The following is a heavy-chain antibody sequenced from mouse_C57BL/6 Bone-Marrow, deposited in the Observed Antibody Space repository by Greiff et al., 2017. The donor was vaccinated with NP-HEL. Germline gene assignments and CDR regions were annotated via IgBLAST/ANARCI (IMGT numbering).Heavy chain of an antibody. CDR1: GYTFTDYY. V-gene: IGHV1-26*01. Sequence: VQLQQSGPELVKPGASVKISCKASGYTFTDYYMNWVKQSHGKSLEWIGDINPNNGGTSYNQKFKGKATLTVDKSSSTAYMELRSLTSEDSAVYYCARERLYGWAWFAYWGQGTLVTVSA. D-gene: IGHD2-2*01. J-gene: IGHJ3*01. CDR3: ARERLYGWAWFAY. CDR2: INPNNGGT.